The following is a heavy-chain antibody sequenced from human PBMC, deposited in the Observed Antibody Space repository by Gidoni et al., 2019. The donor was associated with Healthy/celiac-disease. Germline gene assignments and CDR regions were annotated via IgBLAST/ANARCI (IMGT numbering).Heavy chain of an antibody. D-gene: IGHD2-2*01. J-gene: IGHJ6*02. CDR1: GGTFSSYA. V-gene: IGHV1-69*01. CDR2: IIPIFGTA. CDR3: ARDIVVVPAAIRDYYYGMDV. Sequence: QVQLVQSGAEVKKPGSSVKVSCKASGGTFSSYAISWVRQAPGQGLEWMGGIIPIFGTANYAQKFQGRVTITADESTSTAYMELSSLRSEDTAVYYCARDIVVVPAAIRDYYYGMDVWGQGTTVTVSS.